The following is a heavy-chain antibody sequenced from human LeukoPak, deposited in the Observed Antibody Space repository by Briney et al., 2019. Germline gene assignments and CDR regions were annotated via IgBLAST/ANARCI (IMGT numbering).Heavy chain of an antibody. CDR1: GGSISSSNYY. Sequence: PSETLSPTCTVSGGSISSSNYYWGWIRQPPSKGLEWIGSVYYSGSIFYNPSLKSRVTISINTSKTQFSLKVSSVTAADTAVYYCASTSGSYSYFDYWGQGTLVTVSS. V-gene: IGHV4-39*07. CDR2: VYYSGSI. D-gene: IGHD1-26*01. J-gene: IGHJ4*02. CDR3: ASTSGSYSYFDY.